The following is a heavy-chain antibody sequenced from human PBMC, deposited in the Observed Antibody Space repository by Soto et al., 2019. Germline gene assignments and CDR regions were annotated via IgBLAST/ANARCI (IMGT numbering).Heavy chain of an antibody. CDR3: AKDVEGGSLFRGAFDY. Sequence: GSLRLSCVASRFTFTSYAMSWVRQAPGKGLEWVAAISASGGATIHADSVKGRLTISRDNSKNTLYLQMNSLRAEDTAVYYCAKDVEGGSLFRGAFDYWGQGAQVTVSS. J-gene: IGHJ4*02. V-gene: IGHV3-23*01. CDR2: ISASGGAT. D-gene: IGHD1-26*01. CDR1: RFTFTSYA.